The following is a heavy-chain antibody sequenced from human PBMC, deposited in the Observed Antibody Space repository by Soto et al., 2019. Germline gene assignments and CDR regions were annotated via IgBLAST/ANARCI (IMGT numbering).Heavy chain of an antibody. V-gene: IGHV1-18*01. D-gene: IGHD6-13*01. Sequence: QVQLVQSGAEVKKPGASVKVSCKASGYTFTRYGITWVRQAPGQGLEWMGWISTYNGNTNYAQRVQGRVTMTTYTSTSTAYMELGSVRSDDTAVYYCARTDSTPKDFDYWGQGTLVTVSS. CDR2: ISTYNGNT. J-gene: IGHJ4*02. CDR3: ARTDSTPKDFDY. CDR1: GYTFTRYG.